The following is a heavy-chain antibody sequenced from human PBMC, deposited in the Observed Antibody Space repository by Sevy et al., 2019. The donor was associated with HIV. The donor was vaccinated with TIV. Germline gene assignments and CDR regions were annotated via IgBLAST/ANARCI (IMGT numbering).Heavy chain of an antibody. Sequence: ASVKVSCKVSGYTLTKLSMHWVRQAPGKGLEWMGDFDSQDGETIYSQRFQGRVTMTVDTPTDTAYMDLSSLTSEDTAVYYCATVGLRYYSGSSSYQGDWFDPWGQGTLVTVSS. J-gene: IGHJ5*02. CDR3: ATVGLRYYSGSSSYQGDWFDP. V-gene: IGHV1-24*01. CDR1: GYTLTKLS. CDR2: FDSQDGET. D-gene: IGHD2-15*01.